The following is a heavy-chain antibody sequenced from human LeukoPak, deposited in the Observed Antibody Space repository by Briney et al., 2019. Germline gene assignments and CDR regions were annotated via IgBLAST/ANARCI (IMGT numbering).Heavy chain of an antibody. CDR2: ISYDGSNK. D-gene: IGHD3-10*01. Sequence: GGSLRLSCAASGFTFSSYGMHWVRQAPGKGLEWVAVISYDGSNKYYADSVKGRFTISRDNSKNTLYLQMNSLRAEDTAVYYCAKAEEAVLLWFGEPKAAFDIWGQGTMVTVSS. CDR3: AKAEEAVLLWFGEPKAAFDI. CDR1: GFTFSSYG. V-gene: IGHV3-30*18. J-gene: IGHJ3*02.